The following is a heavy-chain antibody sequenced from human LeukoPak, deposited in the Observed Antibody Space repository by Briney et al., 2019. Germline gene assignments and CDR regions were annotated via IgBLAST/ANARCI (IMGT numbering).Heavy chain of an antibody. CDR2: INSDGSST. D-gene: IGHD3-22*01. J-gene: IGHJ4*02. Sequence: PGGSLRLSCAASGFTFSSYCMHWVRQAPGKGLVGVSGINSDGSSTAYADSVKGRFTISRDNAKNTLYLHMNSLRDEDTAVYYCAREGPDSGGYYSDYWGQGTLVTVSS. V-gene: IGHV3-74*01. CDR1: GFTFSSYC. CDR3: AREGPDSGGYYSDY.